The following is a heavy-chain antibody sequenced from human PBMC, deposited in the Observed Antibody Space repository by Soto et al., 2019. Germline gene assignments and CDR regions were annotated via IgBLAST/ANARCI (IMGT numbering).Heavy chain of an antibody. CDR2: ISGSGGST. CDR3: AKDPGITGTHDYYYGMDV. Sequence: GGSLRLSCAASGFTFSSYAMSWVRQAPGKGLEWVSAISGSGGSTYYADSVKGRFTISRDNSKNTLYLQMNSLRAEDTAVYYCAKDPGITGTHDYYYGMDVWGQGTTVTVSS. D-gene: IGHD1-7*01. J-gene: IGHJ6*02. CDR1: GFTFSSYA. V-gene: IGHV3-23*01.